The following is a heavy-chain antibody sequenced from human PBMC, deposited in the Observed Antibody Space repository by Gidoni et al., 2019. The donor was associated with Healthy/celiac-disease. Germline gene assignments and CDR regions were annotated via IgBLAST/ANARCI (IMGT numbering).Heavy chain of an antibody. Sequence: QVQLQESGPGLVKPSETLSLTCTVSGGSISSYYWSWIRQPAGKGLEWIGRIYPSGSTNYNPSLKSRVTMSVDTSKNQFSLKLSSVTAADTAVYYCARDLGYSSSSRFDYWGQGTLVTVSS. V-gene: IGHV4-4*07. J-gene: IGHJ4*02. D-gene: IGHD6-6*01. CDR1: GGSISSYY. CDR2: IYPSGST. CDR3: ARDLGYSSSSRFDY.